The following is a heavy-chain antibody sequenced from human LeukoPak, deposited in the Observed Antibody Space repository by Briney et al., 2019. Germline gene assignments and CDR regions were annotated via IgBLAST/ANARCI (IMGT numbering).Heavy chain of an antibody. D-gene: IGHD3-16*01. CDR3: AKDESTGGFAPGYFYGMGV. J-gene: IGHJ6*02. CDR2: ISWSGTTT. V-gene: IGHV3-9*01. Sequence: GRSLRLSCVVSGFRFDDYGMHWVRQAPGKGLEWVSGISWSGTTTGYADSVKFRFTISRDSAKNSLYLKMDSLRVEDTGLYYCAKDESTGGFAPGYFYGMGVWGQGTTVTVSS. CDR1: GFRFDDYG.